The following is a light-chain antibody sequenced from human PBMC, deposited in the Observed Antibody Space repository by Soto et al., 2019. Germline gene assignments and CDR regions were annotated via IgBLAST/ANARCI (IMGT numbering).Light chain of an antibody. CDR2: GAS. CDR1: QPISRN. V-gene: IGKV3-15*01. J-gene: IGKJ1*01. Sequence: EIVMTQSPATLSVSPGQGPTLSCRASQPISRNLAWYQQKPGQAPRLLMYGASTRATDIPGRFSGGGSGTEFTLTISSLQSEDFAIYYCQQYHTYSPTFGQGTKVDIK. CDR3: QQYHTYSPT.